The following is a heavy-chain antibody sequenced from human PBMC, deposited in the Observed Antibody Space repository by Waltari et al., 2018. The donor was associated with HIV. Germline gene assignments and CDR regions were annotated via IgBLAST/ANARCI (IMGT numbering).Heavy chain of an antibody. CDR1: GGSITSGTYY. CDR3: ARGLDILTAHYHWYLDL. Sequence: QVQLQESGPGLVKPSQTPSLTCTVSGGSITSGTYYWTWIRQPAGKGLEWVGRGYISGSTNYNPSLRSRVTISVDTSKNQFSLKLTSVTAADTAVYYCARGLDILTAHYHWYLDLWGRGTLVTVSS. CDR2: GYISGST. V-gene: IGHV4-61*02. J-gene: IGHJ2*01. D-gene: IGHD3-9*01.